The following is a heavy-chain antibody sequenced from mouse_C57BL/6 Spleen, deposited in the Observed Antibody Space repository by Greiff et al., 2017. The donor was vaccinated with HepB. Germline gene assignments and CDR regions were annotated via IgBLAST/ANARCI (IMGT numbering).Heavy chain of an antibody. CDR1: GFTFSDYY. V-gene: IGHV5-12*01. CDR2: ISNGGGST. Sequence: EVQRVESGGGLVQPGGSLKLSCAASGFTFSDYYMYWVRQTPEKRLEWVAYISNGGGSTYYPDTVKGRFTISRDNAKNTLYLQMSRLKSEDTAMYYCARHGKSTHFDVWGTGTTVTVSS. J-gene: IGHJ1*03. CDR3: ARHGKSTHFDV. D-gene: IGHD2-1*01.